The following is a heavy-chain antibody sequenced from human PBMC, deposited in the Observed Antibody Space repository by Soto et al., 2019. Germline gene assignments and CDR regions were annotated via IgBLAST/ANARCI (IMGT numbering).Heavy chain of an antibody. CDR1: GYTFTSYA. CDR3: ARATTSSWYSF. Sequence: QVQLVQSGAEVKKPGASVKVSCKASGYTFTSYAMHWVRQAPGQRLEWMGWINAGNGNTKYSQKFQGRVTITRDTAASTAYMELSSLRSEDTAVYYCARATTSSWYSFWGQGTLVTVSS. CDR2: INAGNGNT. D-gene: IGHD6-13*01. J-gene: IGHJ4*02. V-gene: IGHV1-3*01.